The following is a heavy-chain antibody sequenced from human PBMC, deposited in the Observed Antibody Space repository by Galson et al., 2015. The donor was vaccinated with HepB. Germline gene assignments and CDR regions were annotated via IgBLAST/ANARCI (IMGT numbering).Heavy chain of an antibody. CDR3: ARIQRGYSDYDYYYYYGMDV. Sequence: SVKVSCKASGGTFSSYAISWVRQAPGQGLEWMGGIIPIFGTANYAQKFQGRVTITADESTSTAYMELSSLRSEDTAVYYCARIQRGYSDYDYYYYYGMDVWGQGTTVTVSS. CDR2: IIPIFGTA. J-gene: IGHJ6*02. V-gene: IGHV1-69*13. D-gene: IGHD5-12*01. CDR1: GGTFSSYA.